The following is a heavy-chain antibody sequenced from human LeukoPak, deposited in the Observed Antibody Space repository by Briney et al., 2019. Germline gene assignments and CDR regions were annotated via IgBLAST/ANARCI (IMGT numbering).Heavy chain of an antibody. V-gene: IGHV3-48*03. D-gene: IGHD3-3*01. CDR3: ARDASAYY. Sequence: PGGSLRLSCAASGFTFSSYEMNWVRQAPGKGLEWVSYISRSASTIYYADSVKGRFTISRDNAKRSLYLQMDSLRAEDTAVYYCARDASAYYWGQGTLVTVSS. J-gene: IGHJ4*02. CDR1: GFTFSSYE. CDR2: ISRSASTI.